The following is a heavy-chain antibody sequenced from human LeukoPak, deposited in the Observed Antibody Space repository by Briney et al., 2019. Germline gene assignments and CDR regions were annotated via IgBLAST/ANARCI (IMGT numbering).Heavy chain of an antibody. Sequence: SETLSLTCAVYGGSFSGYYWSWIRQPPGKGLEWIGEINHSGRTNYKASLKSRITILVDTSKNQFSLKVTGVTAADTAVYYCARSCYPSESDVGYWGQGTLVTVSS. J-gene: IGHJ4*02. CDR1: GGSFSGYY. CDR3: ARSCYPSESDVGY. CDR2: INHSGRT. V-gene: IGHV4-34*01. D-gene: IGHD3-10*01.